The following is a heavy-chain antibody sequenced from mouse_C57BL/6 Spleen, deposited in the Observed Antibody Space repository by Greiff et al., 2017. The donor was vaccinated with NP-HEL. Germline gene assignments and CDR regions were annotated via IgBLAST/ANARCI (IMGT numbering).Heavy chain of an antibody. D-gene: IGHD1-1*01. J-gene: IGHJ1*03. CDR2: IYPGNSDT. Sequence: DVQLQESGTVLARPGASVKMSCKTSGYTFTSYWMHWVKQRPGQGLEWIGAIYPGNSDTSYNQKFKGKAKLTAVTSASTAYMELSSLTNEDSAVYYCTRSLITTVVAHWYFDVWGTGTTVTVSS. CDR3: TRSLITTVVAHWYFDV. V-gene: IGHV1-5*01. CDR1: GYTFTSYW.